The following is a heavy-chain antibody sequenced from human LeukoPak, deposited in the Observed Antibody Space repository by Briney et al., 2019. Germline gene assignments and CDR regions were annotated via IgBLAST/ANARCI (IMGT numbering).Heavy chain of an antibody. D-gene: IGHD6-19*01. Sequence: SETLSLTCTVSGGSISIYYWSWIRQPPGKGLEWIGHIYNSGSTNYSPSLKSRVTISVDTSKNQFSLKLNSVTAADTAVYYCAAESERWLLRSWGQGTQVTVSS. J-gene: IGHJ4*02. CDR2: IYNSGST. CDR3: AAESERWLLRS. CDR1: GGSISIYY. V-gene: IGHV4-59*01.